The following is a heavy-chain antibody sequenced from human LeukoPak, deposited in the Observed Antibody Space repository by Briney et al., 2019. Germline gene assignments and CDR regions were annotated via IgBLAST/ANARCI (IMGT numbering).Heavy chain of an antibody. J-gene: IGHJ6*02. CDR2: INHSGSI. D-gene: IGHD3-16*01. V-gene: IGHV4-34*01. Sequence: PSETLSLTCAVYGGSFRGYYWSWIRQSPGKGLEWIGEINHSGSINYNPSLKSRVTISADTSKHQFSLRLRSVTAADTAVYFCARGVTTFGGWSGGRMEVWGQGTTVTVSS. CDR1: GGSFRGYY. CDR3: ARGVTTFGGWSGGRMEV.